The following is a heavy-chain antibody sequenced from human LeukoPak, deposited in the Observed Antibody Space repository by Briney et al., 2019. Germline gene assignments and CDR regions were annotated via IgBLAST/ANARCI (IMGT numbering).Heavy chain of an antibody. CDR2: IYYSGST. V-gene: IGHV4-59*01. CDR3: ARGSSSWYPDYYYYYMDV. D-gene: IGHD6-13*01. J-gene: IGHJ6*03. CDR1: GGSISSYY. Sequence: PSETLSLTCTVSGGSISSYYWSWIRQPPRKGLEWIGYIYYSGSTNYNPSLKSRVTISVDTSKNQFSLKLSSVTAADTAVYYCARGSSSWYPDYYYYYMDVWGKGTTVTVSS.